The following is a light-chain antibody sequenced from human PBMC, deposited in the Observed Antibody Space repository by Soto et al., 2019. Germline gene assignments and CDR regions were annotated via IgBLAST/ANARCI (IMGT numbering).Light chain of an antibody. V-gene: IGLV2-14*03. CDR2: DVS. CDR3: NSYTTLSNRV. Sequence: QSALTQPASVSGSPGQSITISCTGTSSDVGGYDFVSWYQHHPGKAPRLMIYDVSHRPSGVSDRFSASKSGNTASLTISGLLAEDEADYYCNSYTTLSNRVFGTGTKLTVL. J-gene: IGLJ1*01. CDR1: SSDVGGYDF.